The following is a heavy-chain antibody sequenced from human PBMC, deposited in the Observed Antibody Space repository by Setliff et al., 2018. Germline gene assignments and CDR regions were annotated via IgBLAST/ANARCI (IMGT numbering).Heavy chain of an antibody. CDR2: ISSSSSYI. CDR3: ASLYYDSSGYEYFQH. Sequence: GGSLRLSCAASGFTFSSYSMNWVRQAPGKGLEWVSSISSSSSYIYYADSVKGRFTISRDNAKNSLYLQMNSLRAEDTAVYYCASLYYDSSGYEYFQHWGQGTRVTVAS. D-gene: IGHD3-22*01. J-gene: IGHJ1*01. CDR1: GFTFSSYS. V-gene: IGHV3-21*01.